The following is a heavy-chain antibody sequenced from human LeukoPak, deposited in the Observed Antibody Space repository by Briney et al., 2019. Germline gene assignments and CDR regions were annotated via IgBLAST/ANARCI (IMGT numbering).Heavy chain of an antibody. V-gene: IGHV1-24*01. D-gene: IGHD3-3*01. Sequence: ASVKVSCKVSGYTLTELSMHWVRQAPGKGLEWMGGFDPEDGETIYAQKFQGRVTVTEDTSTDTAYMELSSLRSEDTAVYYCATGLFGVVSNVDYWGQGTLVTVSS. J-gene: IGHJ4*02. CDR1: GYTLTELS. CDR3: ATGLFGVVSNVDY. CDR2: FDPEDGET.